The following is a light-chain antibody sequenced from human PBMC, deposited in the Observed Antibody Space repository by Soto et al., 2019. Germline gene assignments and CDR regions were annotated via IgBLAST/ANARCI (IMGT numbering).Light chain of an antibody. J-gene: IGKJ1*01. V-gene: IGKV3-15*01. CDR2: GAS. CDR1: QTVVRN. CDR3: QRYDSFRT. Sequence: EVVMTQSPATLSVSPGERATLSCRASQTVVRNLAWYRQTPGQAPRLLIYGASTRATGIPARFSGSGSGTEFTLTISSLQSEDFAMYYCQRYDSFRTFGQGTKVDIK.